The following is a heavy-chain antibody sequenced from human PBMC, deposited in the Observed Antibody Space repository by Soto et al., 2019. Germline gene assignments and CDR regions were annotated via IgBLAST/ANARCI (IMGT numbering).Heavy chain of an antibody. D-gene: IGHD2-8*01. CDR1: GYSFTSYW. CDR2: IDPSDSYT. Sequence: ESLKISCKGSGYSFTSYWISWVRQMPGKGLEWMGRIDPSDSYTNYSPSFQGHVTISADKSISTAYLQWSSLKASDTAMYYCARHCFPYCTNGVSRGMDVWGQGTTVTASS. V-gene: IGHV5-10-1*01. CDR3: ARHCFPYCTNGVSRGMDV. J-gene: IGHJ6*02.